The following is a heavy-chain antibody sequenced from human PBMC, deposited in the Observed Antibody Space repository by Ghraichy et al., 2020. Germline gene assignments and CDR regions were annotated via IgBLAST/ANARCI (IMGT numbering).Heavy chain of an antibody. CDR3: AKDIPYDSSGLDAFDI. J-gene: IGHJ3*02. V-gene: IGHV3-30*02. CDR1: GFTFSSYG. Sequence: LSLTCAASGFTFSSYGMHWVRQAPGKGLEWVAFIRYDGSNKYYADSVKGRFTISRDNSKNTLYLQMNSLRAEDTAVYYCAKDIPYDSSGLDAFDIWGQGTMVTVSS. D-gene: IGHD3-22*01. CDR2: IRYDGSNK.